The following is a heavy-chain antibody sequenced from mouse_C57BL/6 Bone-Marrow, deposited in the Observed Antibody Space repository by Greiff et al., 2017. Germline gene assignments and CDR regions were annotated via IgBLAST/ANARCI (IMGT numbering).Heavy chain of an antibody. CDR3: ARAWDGRFAY. Sequence: VQLKESGPGMVKPSQSLSLTCTVTGYSITSGYDWHWIRHFPGNKLEWMGYISYSGSTNYNPSLKSRISITHDTSKNHFFLKLNSVTTEDTATYYCARAWDGRFAYWGQGTLVTVSA. CDR2: ISYSGST. J-gene: IGHJ3*01. CDR1: GYSITSGYD. V-gene: IGHV3-1*01. D-gene: IGHD4-1*01.